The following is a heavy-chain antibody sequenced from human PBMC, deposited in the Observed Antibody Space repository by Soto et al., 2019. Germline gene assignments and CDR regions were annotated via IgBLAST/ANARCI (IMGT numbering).Heavy chain of an antibody. D-gene: IGHD1-26*01. CDR2: ISFDGSNE. J-gene: IGHJ6*02. CDR3: AKPIPRWSFHYGMDV. Sequence: QLVESGGRGVQPGRSLRLSCAASEFTFSSYAMHWVRQAPGRGLEWVALISFDGSNEYYADSVKGRFIISRDNSTNMVYLQMNCLTPDDTAIYYCAKPIPRWSFHYGMDVWGQGTTVTVSS. CDR1: EFTFSSYA. V-gene: IGHV3-30-3*01.